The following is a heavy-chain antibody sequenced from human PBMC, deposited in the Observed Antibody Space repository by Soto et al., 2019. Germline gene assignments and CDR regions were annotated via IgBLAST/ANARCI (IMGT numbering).Heavy chain of an antibody. CDR3: ARHHVRGRTILGAAEF. CDR2: FIHSRNS. CDR1: GGSLSGYY. V-gene: IGHV4-34*12. Sequence: QVQLQQWGAGLLKPSETLSLTCAVYGGSLSGYYWSWIRQPPVKALEWIGEFIHSRNSSYNPSLKSRVTISVDTSKNQLFLNLGSVTASDTAMYYCARHHVRGRTILGAAEFWGQGTLVTVSS. D-gene: IGHD1-26*01. J-gene: IGHJ4*02.